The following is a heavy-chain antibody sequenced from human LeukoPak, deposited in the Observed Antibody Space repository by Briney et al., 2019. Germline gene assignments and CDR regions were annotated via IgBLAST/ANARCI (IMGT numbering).Heavy chain of an antibody. V-gene: IGHV4-30-2*01. CDR2: IYHSGST. D-gene: IGHD3-22*01. CDR3: ARAFDYYDSSGYSDGAFDI. Sequence: SETLSLTCAVSGGSISSGGYSWSWIRQPPGKGLEWIGYIYHSGSTYYNPSLKSRVTISVDRSKNQFSLKLSSVTAADTAVYYCARAFDYYDSSGYSDGAFDIGGQGTMVTVSS. CDR1: GGSISSGGYS. J-gene: IGHJ3*02.